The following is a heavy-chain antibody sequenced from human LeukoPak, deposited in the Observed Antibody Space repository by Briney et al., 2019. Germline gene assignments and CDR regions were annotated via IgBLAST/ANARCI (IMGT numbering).Heavy chain of an antibody. CDR1: GFTFRTYA. D-gene: IGHD4-17*01. CDR2: ISYDGSNE. CDR3: ARERTTAEFDS. J-gene: IGHJ4*02. Sequence: GGSLRLSCAASGFTFRTYAMHWVRQAPGKGLEWVAVISYDGSNEYYAESVKGRFTISRDNSKNTLYLQMSSLRGEDTAVYYCARERTTAEFDSWGQGTLVTVSS. V-gene: IGHV3-30*04.